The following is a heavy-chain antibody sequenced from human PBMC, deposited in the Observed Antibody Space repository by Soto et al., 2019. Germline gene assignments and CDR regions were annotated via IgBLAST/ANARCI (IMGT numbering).Heavy chain of an antibody. CDR3: ARGGFGDWAVVGTVTYFDY. Sequence: PSETLSLTCTVSGGSISSGDYYWSWIRQPPGKGLEWIGYIYYSGSTYYNPSLKSRVTISVDTSKNQFSLKLSSVTAADTAVYYCARGGFGDWAVVGTVTYFDYWGQGTLVTVSS. J-gene: IGHJ4*02. CDR2: IYYSGST. V-gene: IGHV4-30-4*01. D-gene: IGHD6-19*01. CDR1: GGSISSGDYY.